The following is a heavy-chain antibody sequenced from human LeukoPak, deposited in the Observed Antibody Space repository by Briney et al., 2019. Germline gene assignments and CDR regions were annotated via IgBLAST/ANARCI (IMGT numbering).Heavy chain of an antibody. CDR1: GVTFSSYW. CDR3: ARDLLGNSGRYLRHPNGLPFDT. J-gene: IGHJ4*02. V-gene: IGHV3-74*01. Sequence: PGGSLRLSCAASGVTFSSYWMHWVRQAPGKGLVWGSRINSDGSSTSYADSVKGRFTISRDNAKTTLYLQMNSLRAKDTAVYYCARDLLGNSGRYLRHPNGLPFDTWGQGTLVTVSS. D-gene: IGHD1-26*01. CDR2: INSDGSST.